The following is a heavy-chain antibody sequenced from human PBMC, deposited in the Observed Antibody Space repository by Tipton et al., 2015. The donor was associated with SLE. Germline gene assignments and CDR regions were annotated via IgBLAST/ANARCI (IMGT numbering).Heavy chain of an antibody. CDR2: INPNTGGT. V-gene: IGHV1-2*02. CDR1: GYTFTAYY. Sequence: QSGAEVKNPGASVKVSCKASGYTFTAYYIHWVRQAPGQGLEWMGWINPNTGGTNFAQKFQGRVTMIRDTSIRTAYMELSGLRSDDTAVYYCASMSGEYGDYADAFDLWGQGTMVTVSS. J-gene: IGHJ3*01. CDR3: ASMSGEYGDYADAFDL. D-gene: IGHD4-17*01.